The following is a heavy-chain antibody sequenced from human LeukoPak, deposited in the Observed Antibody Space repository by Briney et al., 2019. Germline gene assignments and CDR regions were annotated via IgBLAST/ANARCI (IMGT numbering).Heavy chain of an antibody. V-gene: IGHV4-39*02. CDR1: GGSVTSSSSY. CDR3: ATPNGFSYGFFDS. D-gene: IGHD5-18*01. J-gene: IGHJ4*02. CDR2: FYFGGST. Sequence: PSETLSLTCTVSGGSVTSSSSYWGWIRQSPVKGLEWIGSFYFGGSTYYNPSLKSRVSISLDTSKNHFFLNLTSVTAADTAVYYCATPNGFSYGFFDSWGQGILVTVSS.